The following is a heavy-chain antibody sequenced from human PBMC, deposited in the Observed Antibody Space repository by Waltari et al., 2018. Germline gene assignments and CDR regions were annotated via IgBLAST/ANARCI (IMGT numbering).Heavy chain of an antibody. CDR3: ARVPNSGWFDP. CDR1: GFTFSSYD. J-gene: IGHJ5*02. D-gene: IGHD1-1*01. Sequence: QVQLVESGGGVVQPGRSLRLSCAASGFTFSSYDLHWVRQAPGKGLEGVAVRAYDGSNKYYSDSVKGRFTISRYNSKNSLYLQMNSLRAEDTAVYYCARVPNSGWFDPWGQGTLVTVSS. CDR2: RAYDGSNK. V-gene: IGHV3-30-3*01.